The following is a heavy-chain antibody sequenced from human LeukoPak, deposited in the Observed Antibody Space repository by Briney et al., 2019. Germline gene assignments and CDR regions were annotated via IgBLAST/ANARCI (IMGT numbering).Heavy chain of an antibody. J-gene: IGHJ6*02. V-gene: IGHV4-59*01. CDR1: GGSISSYY. D-gene: IGHD3-10*01. CDR2: IYYSGST. CDR3: ARDLRAPFPHYGSGSYYNPISYYYGMDV. Sequence: SETLSLACTVSGGSISSYYWSWIRQPPGKGLEWIGYIYYSGSTNYNSSLKSRVTISVDTSKNQFSLKLSSVTAADTAVYYCARDLRAPFPHYGSGSYYNPISYYYGMDVWGQGTTVTVSS.